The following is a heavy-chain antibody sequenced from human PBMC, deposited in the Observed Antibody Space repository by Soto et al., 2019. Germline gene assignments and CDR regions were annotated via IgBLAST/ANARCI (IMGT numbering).Heavy chain of an antibody. CDR2: LDFENSET. CDR3: ATGNTVYDSYGMDV. D-gene: IGHD5-12*01. V-gene: IGHV1-24*01. J-gene: IGHJ6*02. CDR1: GYIITDLS. Sequence: WASVKVSCKVSGYIITDLSMHWVRQAPGKGLEWMGGLDFENSETIYAQKFQGRVTMTEDTSTDTGYMELNSLRSEDTAVYYCATGNTVYDSYGMDVWGQGTTVTVSS.